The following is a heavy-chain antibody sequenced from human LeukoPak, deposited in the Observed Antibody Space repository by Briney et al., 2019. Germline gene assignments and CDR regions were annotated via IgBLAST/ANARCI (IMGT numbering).Heavy chain of an antibody. D-gene: IGHD6-19*01. CDR3: ARVDGSGWYGGGYFDY. CDR1: GYTFTGYY. V-gene: IGHV1-2*02. CDR2: INPNSGGT. Sequence: VASVKVSCKASGYTFTGYYMHWVRQAPGQGLEWMGWINPNSGGTNYAQKFQGRVTMTRDTSISTAYMELSRLRSDDTAVYYCARVDGSGWYGGGYFDYWGQGTLVTVSS. J-gene: IGHJ4*02.